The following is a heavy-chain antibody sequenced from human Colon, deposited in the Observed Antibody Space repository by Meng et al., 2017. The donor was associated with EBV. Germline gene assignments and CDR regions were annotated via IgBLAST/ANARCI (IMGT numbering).Heavy chain of an antibody. V-gene: IGHV4-4*02. CDR2: VYHRGDT. CDR3: ARGPTTYFDY. CDR1: GDSISSDIW. J-gene: IGHJ4*02. D-gene: IGHD4-17*01. Sequence: QLQLQESGSGLVKPSGPLALTCTVSGDSISSDIWWSWVRQPPGKGLEWIGEVYHRGDTNYNPSLKSRVDISVDKSKNQFSLKLSSVTAADTAVYYCARGPTTYFDYWGQGTLVTVSS.